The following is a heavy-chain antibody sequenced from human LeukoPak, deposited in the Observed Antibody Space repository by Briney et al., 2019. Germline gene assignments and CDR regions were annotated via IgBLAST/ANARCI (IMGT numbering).Heavy chain of an antibody. Sequence: AAVKVSCKASGGTFSSYTISWVRQAPGRGVEWMGRIIPILGIANYAQKFQGRVTITADKSTSTAYMELRSLRTEDTAVYYCARLRTTGTTGYAFDIWGQGTMVTVSS. CDR3: ARLRTTGTTGYAFDI. CDR2: IIPILGIA. J-gene: IGHJ3*02. D-gene: IGHD1-1*01. V-gene: IGHV1-69*02. CDR1: GGTFSSYT.